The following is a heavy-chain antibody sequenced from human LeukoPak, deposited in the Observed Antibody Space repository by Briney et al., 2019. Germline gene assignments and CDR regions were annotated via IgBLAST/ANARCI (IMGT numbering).Heavy chain of an antibody. V-gene: IGHV4-34*01. J-gene: IGHJ4*02. D-gene: IGHD5-24*01. CDR3: ARRRLGYYFDY. CDR2: INPRGST. CDR1: GGSFGGYY. Sequence: KPSETLSLSCGVYGGSFGGYYWGWIRQPPGEGMEWIGEINPRGSTNYHPSLKRRVTLSADASKNQFSLTLNSVTAADTAVYYCARRRLGYYFDYWGQGTLVTVSS.